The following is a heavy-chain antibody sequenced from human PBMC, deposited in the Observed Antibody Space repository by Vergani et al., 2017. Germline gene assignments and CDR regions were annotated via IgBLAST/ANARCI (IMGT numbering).Heavy chain of an antibody. D-gene: IGHD6-13*01. Sequence: QVQLQESGPGLVKPSQTLSLTCTVSGGSISSGGYYWSWIRQHPGKGLEWIGYIYYSGSTYYNPSLKSRVTISVDTSKNQFPLKLSSVTAADTAVYYCAREGGIAAAGTFDAFDIWGQGTMVTVSS. CDR2: IYYSGST. CDR3: AREGGIAAAGTFDAFDI. CDR1: GGSISSGGYY. J-gene: IGHJ3*02. V-gene: IGHV4-31*03.